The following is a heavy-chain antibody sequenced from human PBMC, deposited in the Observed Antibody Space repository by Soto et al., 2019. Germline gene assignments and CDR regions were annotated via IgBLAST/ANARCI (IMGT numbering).Heavy chain of an antibody. J-gene: IGHJ5*02. V-gene: IGHV1-69*13. D-gene: IGHD5-12*01. Sequence: SVKVSCKASGGTFSSYAISWVRQAPGQGLEWMGGIIPIFGTANYAQKFQGRVTITADESTSTAYMELSSLRSEDTAVYYCARDRVRRDGYNLHWFDPWRQLTLVTACS. CDR3: ARDRVRRDGYNLHWFDP. CDR2: IIPIFGTA. CDR1: GGTFSSYA.